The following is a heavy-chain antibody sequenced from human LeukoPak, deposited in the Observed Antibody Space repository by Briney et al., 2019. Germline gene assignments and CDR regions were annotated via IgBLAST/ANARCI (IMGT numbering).Heavy chain of an antibody. D-gene: IGHD1-26*01. CDR2: INPNSGGT. CDR1: GYTFTDYY. Sequence: ASVKVSCKASGYTFTDYYMHWVRQAPGQGLEWMGWINPNSGGTNYAQKFQGRVTMTGDTSISTAYMELSRLRSDDTAVYYCARGTGVGGYSGSEDYYYYYMDVWGKGTTVTVSS. J-gene: IGHJ6*03. CDR3: ARGTGVGGYSGSEDYYYYYMDV. V-gene: IGHV1-2*02.